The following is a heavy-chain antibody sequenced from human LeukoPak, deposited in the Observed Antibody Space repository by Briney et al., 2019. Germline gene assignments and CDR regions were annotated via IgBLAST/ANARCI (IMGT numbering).Heavy chain of an antibody. V-gene: IGHV1-2*02. J-gene: IGHJ4*02. CDR2: INPNSGGT. CDR3: ARASHYYDSSGYYVFDY. Sequence: ASVKVSCKASGYTFTGYYMHWVRQAPGQGLEWMGWINPNSGGTNYARKFQGRVTMTRDTSISTAYMELSRLRSDDTAVYYCARASHYYDSSGYYVFDYWGQGTLVTVSS. CDR1: GYTFTGYY. D-gene: IGHD3-22*01.